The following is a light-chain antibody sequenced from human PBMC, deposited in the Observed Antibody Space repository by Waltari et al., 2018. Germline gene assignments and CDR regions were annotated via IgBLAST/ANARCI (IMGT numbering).Light chain of an antibody. V-gene: IGKV3-20*01. J-gene: IGKJ2*01. CDR3: QQYDDSPPTYT. Sequence: ELVLPQSPGTLSLSPGAGATLSCRASQSISSIYLTWYQQKPDQAPRLLIYGASNRATGVPDRFSGSGSGTDFTLTISRLEPEDFAVYYCQQYDDSPPTYTFGQGTKLEIK. CDR1: QSISSIY. CDR2: GAS.